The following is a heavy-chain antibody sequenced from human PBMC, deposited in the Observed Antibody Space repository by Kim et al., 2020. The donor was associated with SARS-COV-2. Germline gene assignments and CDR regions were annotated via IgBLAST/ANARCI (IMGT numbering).Heavy chain of an antibody. V-gene: IGHV3-48*02. D-gene: IGHD3-16*01. CDR3: VGDRMGGAVGI. CDR2: I. Sequence: IYYADSVKGRVTISRDNAKSSLYLQMDSLRDEDTALYYCVGDRMGGAVGIWGQGTMVTVSS. J-gene: IGHJ3*02.